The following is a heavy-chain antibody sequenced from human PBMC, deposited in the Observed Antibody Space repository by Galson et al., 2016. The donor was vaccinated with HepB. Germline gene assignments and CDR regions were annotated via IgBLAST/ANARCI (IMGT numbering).Heavy chain of an antibody. Sequence: SMRLPCAASGFTFNIYAMSWVRQAPGKGLAWVAAIAGSGAPTNYAAAVKGRFTISRDNSTNTLNLQMNSLRAEDTAVYSCAKGLYGDYSYFDDWGQGTLVTVSS. D-gene: IGHD4-17*01. CDR2: IAGSGAPT. CDR3: AKGLYGDYSYFDD. V-gene: IGHV3-23*01. J-gene: IGHJ4*02. CDR1: GFTFNIYA.